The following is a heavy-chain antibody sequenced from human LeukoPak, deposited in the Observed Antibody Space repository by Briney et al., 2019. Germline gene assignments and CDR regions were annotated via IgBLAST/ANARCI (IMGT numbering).Heavy chain of an antibody. V-gene: IGHV4-61*02. D-gene: IGHD6-19*01. CDR1: GGSISSGSYY. J-gene: IGHJ1*01. CDR2: IYTSGST. Sequence: SETLSLTCTVSGGSISSGSYYWSWIRQPAGKGLEWIGRIYTSGSTNYNPSLKSRVTISVDTSKNQFSLKLSSVTAADTAVYYCARSSSGWWRENEHFQHWGQGTLVTVSS. CDR3: ARSSSGWWRENEHFQH.